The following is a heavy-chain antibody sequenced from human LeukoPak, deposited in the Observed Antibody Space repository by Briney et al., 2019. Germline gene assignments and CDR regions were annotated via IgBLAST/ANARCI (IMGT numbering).Heavy chain of an antibody. V-gene: IGHV3-48*03. Sequence: GVSVGLLCAACGFTYRSYYMHWVRQATGKGLEWVSYISSSGSSIYYADSVKGRFTISRDNAKNSLYLQMNSLRAEDTAVYYCARSGYDYVWGSYRLRRLVDYWGQGTLVTVSS. CDR3: ARSGYDYVWGSYRLRRLVDY. J-gene: IGHJ4*02. CDR2: ISSSGSSI. CDR1: GFTYRSYY. D-gene: IGHD3-16*02.